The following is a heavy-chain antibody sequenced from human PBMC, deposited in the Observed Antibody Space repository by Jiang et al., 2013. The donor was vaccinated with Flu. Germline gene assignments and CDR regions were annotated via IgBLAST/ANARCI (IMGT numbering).Heavy chain of an antibody. D-gene: IGHD3-16*01. CDR1: GFKFDDYW. CDR2: ISGDGSSI. CDR3: ARDDDYCSYALEY. J-gene: IGHJ4*02. Sequence: VQLVESGGGLIQPGESLRLSCGASGFKFDDYWMHWVRQITGKGLVWVARISGDGSSISYGDSFKGRFTISRDNAKNTLYLEMNGLRGDDAAVYYCARDDDYCSYALEYWGRGTLVTVSS. V-gene: IGHV3-74*03.